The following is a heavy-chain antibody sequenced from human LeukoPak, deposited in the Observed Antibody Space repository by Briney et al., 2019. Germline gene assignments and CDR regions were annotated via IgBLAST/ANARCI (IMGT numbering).Heavy chain of an antibody. CDR3: ARAEEGGAFDY. CDR2: ISGGGVSI. V-gene: IGHV3-23*01. CDR1: GFTFSNYV. J-gene: IGHJ4*02. D-gene: IGHD3-16*01. Sequence: GGSLRLSCAAPGFTFSNYVMSWVRQAPGKGLEWVSGISGGGVSIYYADSVKGRFTISRDNSKNTLYLQMNSLRAEDTAVYYCARAEEGGAFDYWGQGTLVTVSS.